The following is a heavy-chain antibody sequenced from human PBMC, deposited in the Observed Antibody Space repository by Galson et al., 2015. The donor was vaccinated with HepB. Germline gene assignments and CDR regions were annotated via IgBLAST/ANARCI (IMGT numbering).Heavy chain of an antibody. D-gene: IGHD4-11*01. V-gene: IGHV1-2*02. Sequence: SVKVSCKASGYTFTGYYMHWVRQAPGQGLEWMGWINPNSGGTNYAQKFQGRVTMTRDTSISTAYMELSRLRSDDMAVYYCARLSFRTTVTSVYYYYYMDVWGKGTTVTVSS. CDR3: ARLSFRTTVTSVYYYYYMDV. CDR1: GYTFTGYY. J-gene: IGHJ6*03. CDR2: INPNSGGT.